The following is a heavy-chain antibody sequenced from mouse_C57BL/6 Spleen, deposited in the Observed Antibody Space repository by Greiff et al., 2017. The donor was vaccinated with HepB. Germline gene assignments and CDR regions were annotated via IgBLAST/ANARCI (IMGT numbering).Heavy chain of an antibody. CDR3: AKDPSYYYGSRATDY. Sequence: VQLQQSGAELVKPGASVKISCKASGYAFSSYWMNWVKQRPGKGLEWIGQIYPGDGDTNYNGKFKGKATLTADKSSSTAYMQLSSLTSEDSAVYFCAKDPSYYYGSRATDYWGQGTTLTVSS. CDR2: IYPGDGDT. J-gene: IGHJ2*01. V-gene: IGHV1-80*01. CDR1: GYAFSSYW. D-gene: IGHD1-1*01.